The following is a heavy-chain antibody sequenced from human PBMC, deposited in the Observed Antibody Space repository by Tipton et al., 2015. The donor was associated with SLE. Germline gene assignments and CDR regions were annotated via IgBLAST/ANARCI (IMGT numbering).Heavy chain of an antibody. V-gene: IGHV3-7*01. CDR2: IKQDGSEK. CDR3: ARGLVASTTVADGWYFDL. J-gene: IGHJ2*01. CDR1: GFTFSSYW. D-gene: IGHD4-23*01. Sequence: SLRLSCAASGFTFSSYWMSWVRQAPGKGLEWVANIKQDGSEKYYVDSVKGRFTISRDNAKNSLYLQMNSLRAEDTAVYYCARGLVASTTVADGWYFDLWGRGTLVTVSS.